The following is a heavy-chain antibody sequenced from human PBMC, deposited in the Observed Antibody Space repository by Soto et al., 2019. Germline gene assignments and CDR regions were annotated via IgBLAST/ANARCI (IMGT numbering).Heavy chain of an antibody. CDR3: ARGSPIVLVPAALVPAPLRRGLDV. CDR2: TYYRSKWYN. Sequence: PSQTLSLTCAISGDSVSSNSAAWNWIRQSPSRGLEWLGRTYYRSKWYNDYAVSVKSRITINPDTSKNQFSLKLNSVTAADTAVYYCARGSPIVLVPAALVPAPLRRGLDVWGQGTTVTVSS. CDR1: GDSVSSNSAA. J-gene: IGHJ6*02. D-gene: IGHD2-2*01. V-gene: IGHV6-1*01.